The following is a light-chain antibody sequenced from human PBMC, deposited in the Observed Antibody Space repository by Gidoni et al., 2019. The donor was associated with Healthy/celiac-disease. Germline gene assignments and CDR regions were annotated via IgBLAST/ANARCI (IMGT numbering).Light chain of an antibody. Sequence: DIQMTQSPSSLSASVGDRVTITCRASQSISSYLNWYQQKPGKAPKLLIYAASSLQSGVPSRFSGSGSWTDFTLTISSLQPEDFATYYCQHSYSTPRTFGQWTKLEIK. CDR2: AAS. J-gene: IGKJ2*01. V-gene: IGKV1-39*01. CDR1: QSISSY. CDR3: QHSYSTPRT.